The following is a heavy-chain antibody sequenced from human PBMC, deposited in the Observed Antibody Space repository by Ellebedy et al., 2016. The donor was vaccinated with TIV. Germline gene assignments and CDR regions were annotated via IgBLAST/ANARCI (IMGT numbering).Heavy chain of an antibody. CDR3: GKDRPDLVSHYSRGSYWPRTPDGFDF. CDR1: GFRFSTYG. CDR2: VTYDGSYK. V-gene: IGHV3-30*18. D-gene: IGHD3-10*01. J-gene: IGHJ3*01. Sequence: GGSLRLXCAASGFRFSTYGMSWVRQAPGKGLDWVAAVTYDGSYKKYADSVKGRFTISRDNSKNTLYLQMSSLRAEDTAVYYCGKDRPDLVSHYSRGSYWPRTPDGFDFWGQGTMVTVSS.